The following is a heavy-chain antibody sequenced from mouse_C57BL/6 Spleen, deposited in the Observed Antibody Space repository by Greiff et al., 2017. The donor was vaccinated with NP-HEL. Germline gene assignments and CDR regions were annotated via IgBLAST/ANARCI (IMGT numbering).Heavy chain of an antibody. CDR3: ARHRHNGYYVGAMDY. D-gene: IGHD2-3*01. V-gene: IGHV2-6-1*01. CDR1: GFSLTSYG. J-gene: IGHJ4*01. CDR2: IWSDGST. Sequence: QVQLKESGPGLVAPSQSLSITCTVSGFSLTSYGVHWVRQPPGKGLEWLVVIWSDGSTTYNSALKSRLSISKDNSKSQVFLKMNSLQTDDTAMYYCARHRHNGYYVGAMDYWGQGTSVTVSS.